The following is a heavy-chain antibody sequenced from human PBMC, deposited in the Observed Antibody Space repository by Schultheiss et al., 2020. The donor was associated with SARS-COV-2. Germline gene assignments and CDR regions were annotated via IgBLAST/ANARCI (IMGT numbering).Heavy chain of an antibody. CDR2: ISYDGSNK. J-gene: IGHJ4*02. D-gene: IGHD6-25*01. CDR1: GFAFSGYA. Sequence: GESLKISCAASGFAFSGYALHWVRQAPGKGLEWVAVISYDGSNKYYADSVKGRFTISRDNSKNTLYLQMNSLRAEDTAVYYCARDSRGKSVFDYWGQGTLVTVSS. CDR3: ARDSRGKSVFDY. V-gene: IGHV3-30*04.